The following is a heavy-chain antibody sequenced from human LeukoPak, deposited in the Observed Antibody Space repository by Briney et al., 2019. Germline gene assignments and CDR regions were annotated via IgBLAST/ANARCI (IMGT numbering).Heavy chain of an antibody. V-gene: IGHV3-23*01. J-gene: IGHJ4*02. CDR2: ITGGGVST. CDR1: GFTFSSYA. CDR3: ATSRRGFEY. D-gene: IGHD6-13*01. Sequence: GGSLRLSCAASGFTFSSYAMSWVRQAPGKGLEWVSAITGGGVSTYYADSVKGRFTISRDNSKNSLYVQVNSLRAEDTAVYYCATSRRGFEYWGQGTLVTVSS.